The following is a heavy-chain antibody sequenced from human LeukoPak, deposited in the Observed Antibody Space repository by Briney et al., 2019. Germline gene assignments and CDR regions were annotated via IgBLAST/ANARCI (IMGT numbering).Heavy chain of an antibody. V-gene: IGHV3-23*01. J-gene: IGHJ4*02. D-gene: IGHD6-19*01. CDR3: AKEWGSSGWHPAY. CDR1: GFTFTSYA. Sequence: PGGSLRLSCIASGFTFTSYAMSWVRQAPGKGLEWVSVISGSGSNTYYADSVKGRFTISRDNSKNTLYLQMNSLRAEDTAVYYCAKEWGSSGWHPAYCGQATLVTVSS. CDR2: ISGSGSNT.